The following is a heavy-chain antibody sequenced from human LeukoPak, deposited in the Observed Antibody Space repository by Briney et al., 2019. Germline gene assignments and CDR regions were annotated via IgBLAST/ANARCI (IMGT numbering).Heavy chain of an antibody. D-gene: IGHD2-2*01. CDR3: AKDLGYCSSTSCHSGFDY. J-gene: IGHJ4*02. CDR1: GFTFDDYA. Sequence: PGGSLRLSCAASGFTFDDYAMHWVRQAPGKGLEWVSGISWNSGSIGYADSVKGRFTISRDNAKNSLYLQMNSLRAEDTALYYCAKDLGYCSSTSCHSGFDYWGQGTLVTVSS. CDR2: ISWNSGSI. V-gene: IGHV3-9*01.